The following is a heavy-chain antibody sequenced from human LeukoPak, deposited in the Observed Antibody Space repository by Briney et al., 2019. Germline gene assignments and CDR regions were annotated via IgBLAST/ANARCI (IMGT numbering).Heavy chain of an antibody. Sequence: SETLSLTCTVSGDSMINYFWTWVRQPAGKGLEWIGRMFTSGSSDYNPSLKSRVTMSLDMSKDQFSLKVNSVTAADTAVYYCATQDILPRTGGRKKPYYYYGMDVWGQGTTVTVSS. CDR1: GDSMINYF. D-gene: IGHD2-15*01. J-gene: IGHJ6*02. V-gene: IGHV4-4*07. CDR2: MFTSGSS. CDR3: ATQDILPRTGGRKKPYYYYGMDV.